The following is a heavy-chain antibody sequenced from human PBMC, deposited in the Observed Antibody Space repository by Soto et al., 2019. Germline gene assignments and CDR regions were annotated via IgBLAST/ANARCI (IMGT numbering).Heavy chain of an antibody. CDR2: ISGNGVTT. Sequence: GGSLRLSCAASGFTFSSYSMSWVRQAPGKGLEWVSDISGNGVTTYYADSVKGRFTISRDNSKNTLYLQMNSLRAEDTAVYYCAKDDLFTTSSVTFRWFDPRGQGTLVTVPS. J-gene: IGHJ5*02. D-gene: IGHD6-6*01. CDR3: AKDDLFTTSSVTFRWFDP. CDR1: GFTFSSYS. V-gene: IGHV3-23*01.